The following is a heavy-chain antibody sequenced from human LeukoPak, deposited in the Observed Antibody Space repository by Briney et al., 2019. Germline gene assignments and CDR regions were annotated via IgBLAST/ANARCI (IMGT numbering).Heavy chain of an antibody. CDR3: ARVQLERRDAFDI. V-gene: IGHV4-61*01. J-gene: IGHJ3*02. CDR2: IYYSGST. D-gene: IGHD1-1*01. Sequence: PSESLSLTCTVSGGSFSSGSYYWSWIRQPPGKGLEWIVYIYYSGSTNYNPSLKSRITISVDTSKNQFSLKLSSVTAADTAVYYCARVQLERRDAFDIWGQGTMVTVSS. CDR1: GGSFSSGSYY.